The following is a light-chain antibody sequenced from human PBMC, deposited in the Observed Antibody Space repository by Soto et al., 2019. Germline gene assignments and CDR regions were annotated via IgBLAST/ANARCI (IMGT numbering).Light chain of an antibody. Sequence: DIQMTQSPSTLSASVGDRVTITCRASQSITDWLAWYQQKPGKAPKFLIYKASNLEGGVPSRFSGSGSGTEFTLTISSVQPDDVATYYCQYWDDYSWTFGQGTKGEIK. CDR2: KAS. CDR1: QSITDW. CDR3: QYWDDYSWT. J-gene: IGKJ1*01. V-gene: IGKV1-5*03.